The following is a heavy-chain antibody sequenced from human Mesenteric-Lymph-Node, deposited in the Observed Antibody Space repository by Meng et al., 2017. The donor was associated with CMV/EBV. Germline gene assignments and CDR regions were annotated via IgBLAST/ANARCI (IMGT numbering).Heavy chain of an antibody. V-gene: IGHV4-39*07. CDR3: ARDGTYSGLN. Sequence: LTCTGSGASISSYNYYWDWIRQPPGKGLEWIGSIFYSETTYYNPSYKSRITMSVDTSKNQFSLNLNSVTAADTAVYFCARDGTYSGLNWGQGTLVTVSS. CDR2: IFYSETT. CDR1: GASISSYNYY. D-gene: IGHD5-12*01. J-gene: IGHJ4*02.